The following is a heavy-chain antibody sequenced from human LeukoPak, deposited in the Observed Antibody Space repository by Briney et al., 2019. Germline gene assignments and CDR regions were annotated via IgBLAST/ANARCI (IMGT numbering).Heavy chain of an antibody. V-gene: IGHV5-51*01. Sequence: GESLKISCKGSGYSFTNYWIGWVRQMPGKGLEWMGIIYPGDSDTRYSPSFQGQVTISADKSISTAYLQWSSLRSEDTAVYYCARGTSPLGAFDIWGQGTMVTVSS. J-gene: IGHJ3*02. CDR3: ARGTSPLGAFDI. D-gene: IGHD1-7*01. CDR2: IYPGDSDT. CDR1: GYSFTNYW.